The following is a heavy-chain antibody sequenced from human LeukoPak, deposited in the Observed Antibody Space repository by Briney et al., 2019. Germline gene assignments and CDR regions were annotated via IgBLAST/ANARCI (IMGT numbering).Heavy chain of an antibody. D-gene: IGHD1-26*01. J-gene: IGHJ4*02. CDR3: ARSYFSGTYPNDS. V-gene: IGHV5-51*01. CDR2: IYPGDSDT. Sequence: GESLKISCKGSGYSFTSYWIGWVRQMPGKGLEWMGIIYPGDSDTRYSPSFQGQVTISADKFISTAYLQWSSLKASDTAMYYCARSYFSGTYPNDSWGQGTLVTVSS. CDR1: GYSFTSYW.